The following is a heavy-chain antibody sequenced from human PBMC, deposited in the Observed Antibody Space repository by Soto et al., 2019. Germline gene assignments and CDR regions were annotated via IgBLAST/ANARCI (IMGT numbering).Heavy chain of an antibody. CDR3: ARDGADYYGSGSFYGMDV. Sequence: PGGSLRLSCAASGFTFSSYGMHWFRQAPGKGLEWVAVIWYDGSNKYYADSVKGRFTISRDNSKNTLYLQMNSLRAEDTAVYYCARDGADYYGSGSFYGMDVWGQGTTVTVSS. CDR2: IWYDGSNK. J-gene: IGHJ6*02. D-gene: IGHD3-10*01. CDR1: GFTFSSYG. V-gene: IGHV3-33*01.